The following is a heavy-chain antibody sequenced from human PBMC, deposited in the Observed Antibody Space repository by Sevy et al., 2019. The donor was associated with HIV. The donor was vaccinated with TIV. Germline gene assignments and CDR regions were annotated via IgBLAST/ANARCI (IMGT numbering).Heavy chain of an antibody. D-gene: IGHD5-12*01. J-gene: IGHJ4*02. CDR3: ARKGNGYNQYFFDY. Sequence: SETLSLTCTVSGGSVSSSLYFWGWVRQSPGKGLEWIGSIYAYSGRTFYNPSVKSRVTISVDTPNNQFSLKLTSVTAADTAVYYCARKGNGYNQYFFDYWGQRTLVTVSS. CDR2: IYAYSGRT. CDR1: GGSVSSSLYF. V-gene: IGHV4-39*01.